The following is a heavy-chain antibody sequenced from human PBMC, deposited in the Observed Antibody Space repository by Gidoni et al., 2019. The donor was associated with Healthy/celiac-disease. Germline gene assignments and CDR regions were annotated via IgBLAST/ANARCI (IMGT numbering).Heavy chain of an antibody. CDR2: ISYDGSNK. CDR1: GFPFSSYA. Sequence: QGQLVESGGGVVPPGRSLRLSCAASGFPFSSYAMHWVRQAPGKGLEWVAVISYDGSNKYYADSVKGRFTISRDNSKNTLYLQMNSLRAEDTAVYYCARSATGGYSYGITEAAFDIWGQGTMVTVSS. J-gene: IGHJ3*02. D-gene: IGHD5-18*01. CDR3: ARSATGGYSYGITEAAFDI. V-gene: IGHV3-30-3*01.